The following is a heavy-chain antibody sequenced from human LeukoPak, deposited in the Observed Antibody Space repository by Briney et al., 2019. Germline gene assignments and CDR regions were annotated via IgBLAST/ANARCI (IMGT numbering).Heavy chain of an antibody. CDR3: ARDLGDLIVGGEYFQH. CDR1: GFTFSSYS. Sequence: GGSLRLSCAASGFTFSSYSMNWVRQAPGKGLEWVSSISSSSIYIYYADSVKGRFTISRDNAKNSLYLQMNSLRAEDTAVYYCARDLGDLIVGGEYFQHWGRGTLVIVSS. V-gene: IGHV3-21*01. J-gene: IGHJ1*01. D-gene: IGHD1-26*01. CDR2: ISSSSIYI.